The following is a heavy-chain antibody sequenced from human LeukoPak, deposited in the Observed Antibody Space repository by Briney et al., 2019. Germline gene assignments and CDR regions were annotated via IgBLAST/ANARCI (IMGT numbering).Heavy chain of an antibody. CDR1: GFTFSSYA. Sequence: GGSLRLSCAASGFTFSSYAMDWVRQAPGKGLEWVTFISASGSSTHYADSVKGRFTISRDNSNNTLYLQINSLRAEDTAAYYCAKGAQYDFWSGYTLEYFDVWGKGTLVTVSS. J-gene: IGHJ4*02. V-gene: IGHV3-23*01. CDR2: ISASGSST. D-gene: IGHD3-3*01. CDR3: AKGAQYDFWSGYTLEYFDV.